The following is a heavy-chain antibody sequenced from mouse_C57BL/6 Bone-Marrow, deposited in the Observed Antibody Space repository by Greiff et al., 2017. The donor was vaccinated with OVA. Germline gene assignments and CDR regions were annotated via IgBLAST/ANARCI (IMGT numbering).Heavy chain of an antibody. CDR3: SRRRRGLYAMDD. Sequence: EVQLQQSGPGLAKPSQSLSLTCSVTGYSITSDYWNWIRKCPGHKLEYMGYISYSGSTNYNPSIKSRNSITRDTSKYQYYLQLNSVTTADAASYDCSRRRRGLYAMDDWGQGTSVTVSS. CDR1: GYSITSDY. CDR2: ISYSGST. J-gene: IGHJ4*01. V-gene: IGHV3-8*01. D-gene: IGHD3-3*01.